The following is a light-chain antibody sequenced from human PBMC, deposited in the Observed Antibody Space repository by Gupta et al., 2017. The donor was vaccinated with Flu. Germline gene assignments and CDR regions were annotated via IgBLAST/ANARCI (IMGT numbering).Light chain of an antibody. J-gene: IGLJ3*02. Sequence: QPALTQPDSVSGRPGQSFTISCTGTSSDVGGYNYVSWYQQHPGKAPKLMIYEVSNRPSGVSNRFSGSKSGNTASLTISGLQAEDEADYYCSSYTSSSTLVFGGGTKLTVL. CDR1: SSDVGGYNY. V-gene: IGLV2-14*01. CDR3: SSYTSSSTLV. CDR2: EVS.